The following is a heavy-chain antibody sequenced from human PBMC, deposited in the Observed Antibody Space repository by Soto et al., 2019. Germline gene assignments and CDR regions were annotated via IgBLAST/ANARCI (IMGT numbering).Heavy chain of an antibody. Sequence: QVQLVQSGAEVKKPGASVKVSCKASGYTFTSYDINWVRQATGQGLEWMGWMNPNSGNTGYAQKFQGRVTMTRNTSISTASRELSGRRTVEAAVYSCAGRRGGGTAIGRHPPSGQFGRWGQGSLVTGSS. D-gene: IGHD2-21*02. CDR3: AGRRGGGTAIGRHPPSGQFGR. V-gene: IGHV1-8*01. CDR2: MNPNSGNT. J-gene: IGHJ4*02. CDR1: GYTFTSYD.